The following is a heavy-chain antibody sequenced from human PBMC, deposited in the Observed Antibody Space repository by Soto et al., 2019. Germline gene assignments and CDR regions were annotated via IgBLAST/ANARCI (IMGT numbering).Heavy chain of an antibody. D-gene: IGHD5-18*01. CDR2: IYYSGST. J-gene: IGHJ4*02. Sequence: PSETLSLTCTVSGGSISSSSFHWGWIRQPPGKGLEWIGSIYYSGSTYYSPSLKSRVTISVDKSKNQFSLKLSSVTATDTAVYYCASTESERGYSYGPFDYWGQGTLVTVSS. CDR1: GGSISSSSFH. V-gene: IGHV4-39*07. CDR3: ASTESERGYSYGPFDY.